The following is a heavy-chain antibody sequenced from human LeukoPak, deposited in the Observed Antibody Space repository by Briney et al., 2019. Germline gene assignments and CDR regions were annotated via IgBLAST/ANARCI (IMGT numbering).Heavy chain of an antibody. V-gene: IGHV4-39*01. Sequence: SETLSLTCTVSGGSIGSSSYYWGWIRQPPGKGLEWIGSIYYSGSTYYHPSLKSRVTISVDTSKNQFSLKLSSVTAADTAVYYCARHARYSYGYTDYWGQGILVTVSS. D-gene: IGHD5-18*01. CDR3: ARHARYSYGYTDY. J-gene: IGHJ4*02. CDR2: IYYSGST. CDR1: GGSIGSSSYY.